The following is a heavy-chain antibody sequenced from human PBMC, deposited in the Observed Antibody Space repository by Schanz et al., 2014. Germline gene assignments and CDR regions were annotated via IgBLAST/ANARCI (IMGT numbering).Heavy chain of an antibody. V-gene: IGHV4-4*02. CDR3: ARRSVSPSGNSYGYVVAWFDP. CDR2: IYHSGST. CDR1: GGSISSSNW. D-gene: IGHD5-18*01. Sequence: QVQLQESGPGLVKPSGTLSLTCAVSGGSISSSNWWSWVRQPPGKGLEWIGEIYHSGSTNYKPSLKIRATISAEKSKTQFSLKLRSVTAADTAVYYCARRSVSPSGNSYGYVVAWFDPWGQGTLVTVSS. J-gene: IGHJ5*02.